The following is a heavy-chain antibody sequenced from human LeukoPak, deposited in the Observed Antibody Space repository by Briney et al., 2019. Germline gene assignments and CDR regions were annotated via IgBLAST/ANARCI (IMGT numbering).Heavy chain of an antibody. CDR1: RFTFSSYA. D-gene: IGHD3-3*01. CDR2: ISGSGGST. J-gene: IGHJ4*02. CDR3: ARERGVTGGIFWSPYYFDY. Sequence: GGSLRLSCAASRFTFSSYAMSWVRQAPGKGLEWVSAISGSGGSTYYADSVKGRFTISRDNSKNTLYLQMNSLRAEDTAVYYCARERGVTGGIFWSPYYFDYWGQGTLVTVSS. V-gene: IGHV3-23*01.